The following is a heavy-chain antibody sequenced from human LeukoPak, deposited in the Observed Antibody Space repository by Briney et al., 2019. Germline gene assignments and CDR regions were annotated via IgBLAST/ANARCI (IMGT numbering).Heavy chain of an antibody. Sequence: PGGSLRLSCAASGFTFSSYAMSWVRQAPGKGLEWVSAISGSGGSTYYADSVKGRFTISRDNSKNTLYLQMNSLRAEDTAVYYCAKTGGDYVWGSYRSDYYFDYWGRGTLVTVSS. J-gene: IGHJ4*02. D-gene: IGHD3-16*02. CDR3: AKTGGDYVWGSYRSDYYFDY. CDR2: ISGSGGST. CDR1: GFTFSSYA. V-gene: IGHV3-23*01.